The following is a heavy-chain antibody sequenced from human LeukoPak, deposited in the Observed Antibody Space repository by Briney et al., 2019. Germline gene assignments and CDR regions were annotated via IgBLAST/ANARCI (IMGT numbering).Heavy chain of an antibody. D-gene: IGHD7-27*01. CDR2: MSPNSGDT. V-gene: IGHV1-8*01. J-gene: IGHJ4*02. Sequence: GASVTVSCTASGYTFTSYDFNWVRQATGQRPEWMGWMSPNSGDTGYAQKFQDRVTMTRNTSISTAHMELSSLRSDDTAVYYCARGPPNWGYDYWGPGTLVTVSS. CDR3: ARGPPNWGYDY. CDR1: GYTFTSYD.